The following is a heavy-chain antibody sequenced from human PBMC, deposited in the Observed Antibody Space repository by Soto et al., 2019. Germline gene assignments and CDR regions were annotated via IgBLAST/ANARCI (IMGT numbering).Heavy chain of an antibody. CDR3: AKAGWNPPGARYYFDY. J-gene: IGHJ4*01. D-gene: IGHD1-1*01. V-gene: IGHV3-23*01. Sequence: GSLRLSCAASGFTFSSYAMSWVRQAPGKGLEWVSAISGSGGSTYYADSVKGRFTISRDNSKNTLYLQMNSLRAEDTAVYYCAKAGWNPPGARYYFDYCGHGTLVTVSS. CDR2: ISGSGGST. CDR1: GFTFSSYA.